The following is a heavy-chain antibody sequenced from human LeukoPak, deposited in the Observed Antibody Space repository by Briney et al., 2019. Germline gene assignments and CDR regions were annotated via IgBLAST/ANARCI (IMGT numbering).Heavy chain of an antibody. D-gene: IGHD2-15*01. Sequence: GASVKVSCKASGYTFTGYYMHWVRQAPGQGLEWMGWINPNSGGTNYAQKFQGRVTMTRDTSISTAYMELSRLRSDDTAVYYCAARILVVVAAHPHYWGQGTLVTVSS. CDR1: GYTFTGYY. J-gene: IGHJ4*02. CDR2: INPNSGGT. V-gene: IGHV1-2*02. CDR3: AARILVVVAAHPHY.